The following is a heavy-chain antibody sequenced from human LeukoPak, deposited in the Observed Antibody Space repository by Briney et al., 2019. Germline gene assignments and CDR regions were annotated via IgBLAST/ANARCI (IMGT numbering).Heavy chain of an antibody. D-gene: IGHD6-13*01. CDR2: IKKDGSEK. CDR1: GFTFSSHW. Sequence: GGSLRLSCAASGFTFSSHWMSWVRQAPGKGLEWVANIKKDGSEKYYVDAVKGRFTISRDNAKTSLYLQMNSLRAEDTAVYYCARGPTGIAAAGVYWGQGTLVTVSS. V-gene: IGHV3-7*01. CDR3: ARGPTGIAAAGVY. J-gene: IGHJ4*02.